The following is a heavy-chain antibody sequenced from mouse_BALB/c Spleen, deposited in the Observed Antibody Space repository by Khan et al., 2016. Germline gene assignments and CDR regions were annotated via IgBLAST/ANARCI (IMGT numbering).Heavy chain of an antibody. Sequence: QLKQSGPELEKPGASVKISCKASGYSFTGYYMNWVKQINVKSLEWIVNIDPYYGGTSYNQKLKGKATLTVDKSSSTAYMQLKRLTSEDSAVYYCAIGYGNYVNWYFDVGGAGTTVTVCS. J-gene: IGHJ1*01. CDR3: AIGYGNYVNWYFDV. V-gene: IGHV1-39*01. CDR1: GYSFTGYY. D-gene: IGHD2-10*02. CDR2: IDPYYGGT.